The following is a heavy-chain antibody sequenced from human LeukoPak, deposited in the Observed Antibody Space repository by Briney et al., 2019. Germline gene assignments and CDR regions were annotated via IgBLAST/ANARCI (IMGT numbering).Heavy chain of an antibody. D-gene: IGHD4-17*01. Sequence: ASVKVSCKASGYTFTSYDINWVRQATGQGLERMGWMNPNSGNTGYAQKFQGRVTMTRNTSISTAYMELSSLRSEDTAVYYCARARLRQNWFDPWGQGTLVTVSS. CDR1: GYTFTSYD. CDR3: ARARLRQNWFDP. CDR2: MNPNSGNT. V-gene: IGHV1-8*01. J-gene: IGHJ5*02.